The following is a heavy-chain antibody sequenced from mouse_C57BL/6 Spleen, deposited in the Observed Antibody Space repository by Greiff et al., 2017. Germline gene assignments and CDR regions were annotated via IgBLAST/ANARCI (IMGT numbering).Heavy chain of an antibody. D-gene: IGHD2-1*01. Sequence: ESGPGMVKPSQSLSLTCTVTGYSITSGYDWHWIRHFPGNKLEWMGYISYSGSTNYNPSLKSRISITPDTSKNHFFLMLNSVTTEDTATYYCARDRGKYYAMEYWGQGVSVTVAS. V-gene: IGHV3-1*01. CDR2: ISYSGST. CDR3: ARDRGKYYAMEY. J-gene: IGHJ4*01. CDR1: GYSITSGYD.